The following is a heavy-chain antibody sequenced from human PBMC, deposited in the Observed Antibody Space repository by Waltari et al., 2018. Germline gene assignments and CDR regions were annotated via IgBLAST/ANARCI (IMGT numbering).Heavy chain of an antibody. CDR1: GVSFRTNY. V-gene: IGHV4-34*01. J-gene: IGHJ4*02. CDR2: INHSGST. Sequence: QVHLQPWGAGRLTPSETLSLTCGVYGVSFRTNYWSWIRQSPEKGLEGIGEINHSGSTNYNPSLKSRVTMSVDTSKNQFSLKLRSVTAADTAVYYCARGAARFLGDFDYWGQGTLVTVSS. D-gene: IGHD3-3*01. CDR3: ARGAARFLGDFDY.